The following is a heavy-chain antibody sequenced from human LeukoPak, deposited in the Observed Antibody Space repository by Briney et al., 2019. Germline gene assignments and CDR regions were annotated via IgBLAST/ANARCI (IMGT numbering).Heavy chain of an antibody. D-gene: IGHD3/OR15-3a*01. CDR2: ISGSGGST. CDR3: AKRSNFWTGYLDC. V-gene: IGHV3-23*01. J-gene: IGHJ4*02. CDR1: KFTFSNYA. Sequence: PGGSLRLSCTASKFTFSNYAMSWVRQAPGKGLEWVSVISGSGGSTYYADSVKGRFTISRDNSKDTLFLQMNSPRTEDTAVYHCAKRSNFWTGYLDCWGQGTLVTVSS.